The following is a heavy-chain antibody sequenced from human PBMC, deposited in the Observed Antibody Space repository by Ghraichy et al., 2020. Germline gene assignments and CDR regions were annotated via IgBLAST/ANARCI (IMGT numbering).Heavy chain of an antibody. J-gene: IGHJ6*02. CDR2: INSDGGST. CDR3: VKHLVGGGFGAYGMDV. D-gene: IGHD2-21*01. CDR1: GFSFSSYW. Sequence: GGSLRLSCAASGFSFSSYWLHWVRQAPGKGLVWVSRINSDGGSTTYAHSVKGRFTISKDNAKNTLYLQMNSLRAEDTAVYYCVKHLVGGGFGAYGMDVWGQGTTITVSS. V-gene: IGHV3-74*01.